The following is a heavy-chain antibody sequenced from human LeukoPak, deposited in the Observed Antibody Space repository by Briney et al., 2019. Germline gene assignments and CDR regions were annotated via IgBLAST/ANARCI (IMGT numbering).Heavy chain of an antibody. J-gene: IGHJ4*02. V-gene: IGHV3-23*01. Sequence: PGGSLRLSCAASGFTFSSYAMSWVRQAPGKGLEGVSAISGSGGSTYYADSVKGRFTISRDNSKNTLYLQMNSLRAEDTAVYYCATTTVGCLDYWGQGTLVTVSS. CDR2: ISGSGGST. D-gene: IGHD4-23*01. CDR3: ATTTVGCLDY. CDR1: GFTFSSYA.